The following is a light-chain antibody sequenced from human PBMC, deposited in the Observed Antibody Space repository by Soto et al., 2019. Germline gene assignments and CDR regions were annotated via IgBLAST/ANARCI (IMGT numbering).Light chain of an antibody. Sequence: EIVLTQSPATLSLSPGERATLSCRASQSISSYLGWYQQKPGQAPRLLIYDASNMAAGIPARFSGSGSGTDFTLTISSLEPEDFAVYYCQQRSNWPLTFGGGTKVEIK. CDR2: DAS. CDR3: QQRSNWPLT. CDR1: QSISSY. V-gene: IGKV3-11*01. J-gene: IGKJ4*01.